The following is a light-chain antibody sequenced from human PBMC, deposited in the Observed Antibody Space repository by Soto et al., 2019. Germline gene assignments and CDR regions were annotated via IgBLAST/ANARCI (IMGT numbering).Light chain of an antibody. Sequence: IRMTQSPSSLSASTGDRVTITCRASQGIYSYLAWYQQKPGKAPKLLIYAASSLQSGLPARFSGSGAGTDLTLTISCLQSEDFAAYYCQQYYSHPQTFGQRTRLE. CDR1: QGIYSY. J-gene: IGKJ5*01. CDR3: QQYYSHPQT. CDR2: AAS. V-gene: IGKV1-8*01.